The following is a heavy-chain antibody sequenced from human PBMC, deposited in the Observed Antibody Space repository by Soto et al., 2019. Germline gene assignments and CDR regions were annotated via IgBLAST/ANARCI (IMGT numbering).Heavy chain of an antibody. CDR3: ARDINCSGGSCYSFDP. CDR1: GYTFTSYY. Sequence: ASVKVSCKASGYTFTSYYIHWVRQAPGQGLEWMGIINPSGGSTSYAQKFQGRVTMTRDTSTSTVYMELSSLRSEDTAVYYCARDINCSGGSCYSFDPWGQGTRVTVSS. CDR2: INPSGGST. J-gene: IGHJ5*02. V-gene: IGHV1-46*01. D-gene: IGHD2-15*01.